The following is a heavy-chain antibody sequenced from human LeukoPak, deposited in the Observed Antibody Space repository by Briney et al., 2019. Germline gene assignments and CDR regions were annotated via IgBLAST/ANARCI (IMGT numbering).Heavy chain of an antibody. D-gene: IGHD3-10*01. CDR1: GFTLGNYA. J-gene: IGHJ4*02. CDR2: ISGNGYNT. CDR3: AKGVRLWFAFYFDY. V-gene: IGHV3-23*01. Sequence: GGSLTLSCAASGFTLGNYAMSWVRQAPGKGLEWVSAISGNGYNTYYADSVKGRFTISSESSRNTLYLQMHSLRAEDTAVYYCAKGVRLWFAFYFDYWGQGTLVTVSS.